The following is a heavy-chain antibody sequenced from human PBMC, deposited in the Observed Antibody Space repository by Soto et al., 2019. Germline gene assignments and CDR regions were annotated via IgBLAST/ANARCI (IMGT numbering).Heavy chain of an antibody. J-gene: IGHJ5*02. V-gene: IGHV1-8*01. CDR1: GYTFTSYD. Sequence: VKVSCKASGYTFTSYDINWVRQATGQGSEWMGWMNPNSGNTGYAHKFQGRVTMTRNTPIRTAYMERSSLRSEDTAVYYCARERYIWNDWGDGFDLWGQGTLVTVSS. CDR3: ARERYIWNDWGDGFDL. D-gene: IGHD1-20*01. CDR2: MNPNSGNT.